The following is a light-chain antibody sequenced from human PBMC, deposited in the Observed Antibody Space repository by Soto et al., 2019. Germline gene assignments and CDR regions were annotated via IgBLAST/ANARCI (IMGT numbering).Light chain of an antibody. J-gene: IGLJ1*01. V-gene: IGLV2-8*01. CDR3: SSYAGSNNFGYV. CDR2: EVS. Sequence: QSALTQPPSASGSPGQSVTICCTGTSSDVGGYNYVSWYQQHPGKAPKLMIYEVSKRPSGVPDRFSGSKSGNTASLTVSGLQAEDEADYYCSSYAGSNNFGYVFGTGTKVTLL. CDR1: SSDVGGYNY.